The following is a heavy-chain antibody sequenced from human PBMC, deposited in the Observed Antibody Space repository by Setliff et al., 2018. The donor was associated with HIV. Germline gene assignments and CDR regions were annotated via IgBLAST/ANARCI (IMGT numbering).Heavy chain of an antibody. V-gene: IGHV4-34*01. CDR2: IYHSGST. CDR3: ARGREVKRDTYYDYFYMDV. CDR1: GESFTDYF. J-gene: IGHJ6*03. D-gene: IGHD1-26*01. Sequence: SETLSLTCAVYGESFTDYFWTWIRQSPGKGLEWLGEIYHSGSTNQNPSLKSRFIVSVDTSKNQFSLRLNSVTAADTAVYYCARGREVKRDTYYDYFYMDVWSRGTAVTVSS.